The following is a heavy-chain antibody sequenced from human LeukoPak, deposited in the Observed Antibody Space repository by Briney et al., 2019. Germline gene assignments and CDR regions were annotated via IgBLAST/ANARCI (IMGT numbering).Heavy chain of an antibody. Sequence: PSETLSLTCAVSGYSISSGYYRGWIRQPPGKGLEWIGSIYHSGSTYYNPSLKSRVTISVDTSKNQFSLKLSSVTAADTAVYYCAKTRERAHTYYYYMDVWGKGTTVTVSS. V-gene: IGHV4-38-2*01. CDR2: IYHSGST. CDR1: GYSISSGYY. J-gene: IGHJ6*03. CDR3: AKTRERAHTYYYYMDV.